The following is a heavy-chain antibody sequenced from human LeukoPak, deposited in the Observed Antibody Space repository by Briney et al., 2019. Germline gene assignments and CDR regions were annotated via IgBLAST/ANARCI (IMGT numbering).Heavy chain of an antibody. Sequence: GGSLRLSCAASGFTFTSYGMHWVRQAPGKGLEWVAVIWYDESNKYYADSVKGRFTISRDNSKNTLYLQMNSLRADDTAVYYCARDWSPNWFDPWGQGTPVTVSS. CDR3: ARDWSPNWFDP. CDR2: IWYDESNK. V-gene: IGHV3-33*01. CDR1: GFTFTSYG. J-gene: IGHJ5*02.